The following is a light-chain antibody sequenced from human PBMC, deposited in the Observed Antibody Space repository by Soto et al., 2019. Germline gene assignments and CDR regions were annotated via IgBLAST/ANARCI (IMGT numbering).Light chain of an antibody. CDR2: EDT. J-gene: IGLJ1*01. V-gene: IGLV2-23*01. CDR1: SRDVGIYNL. Sequence: QSVLTQPASVSGSPGQSITISCTGTSRDVGIYNLVSWYQLHPGKVPKLIIYEDTKRPSGISSRFSGSESGITAFLTISGLQAGDEADYYCCSYAGSSTYVFGTGTKVTVL. CDR3: CSYAGSSTYV.